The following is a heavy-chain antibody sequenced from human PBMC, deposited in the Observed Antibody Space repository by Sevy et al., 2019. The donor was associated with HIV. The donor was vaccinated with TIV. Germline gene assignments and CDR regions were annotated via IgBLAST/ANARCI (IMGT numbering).Heavy chain of an antibody. CDR2: IWYDGSNK. Sequence: GGSLRLSCAASGFTFSSYGMHWVRQAPGKGLEWVAVIWYDGSNKYYADSVKGRFTISRDNSKNTLYLQMNSLRAEDTAVYYCARDGAAAGTGAIYYYYGMDVWGQGTTVTVPS. CDR3: ARDGAAAGTGAIYYYYGMDV. D-gene: IGHD6-13*01. V-gene: IGHV3-33*01. CDR1: GFTFSSYG. J-gene: IGHJ6*02.